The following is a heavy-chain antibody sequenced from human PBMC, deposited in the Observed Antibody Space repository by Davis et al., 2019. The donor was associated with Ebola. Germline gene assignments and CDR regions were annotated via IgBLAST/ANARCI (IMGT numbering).Heavy chain of an antibody. CDR2: ISSSSSYI. D-gene: IGHD4-17*01. CDR1: GFTFSSYS. Sequence: GESLKISCAASGFTFSSYSMNWVRQAPGKGLEWVSSISSSSSYIYYADSVKGRFTISRDNAKNSLYLQMNSLRAEDTAVYYCASLGGMTTVTTPRFADYWGQGTLVTVSS. V-gene: IGHV3-21*01. CDR3: ASLGGMTTVTTPRFADY. J-gene: IGHJ4*02.